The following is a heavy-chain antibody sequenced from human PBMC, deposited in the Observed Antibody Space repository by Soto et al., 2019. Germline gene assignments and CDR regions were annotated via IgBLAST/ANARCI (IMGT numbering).Heavy chain of an antibody. CDR3: ARDLEQYSNYFDY. V-gene: IGHV3-33*01. Sequence: QVQLVESGGGVVQPGRSLRLSCAASGFTFSSYGMHWVRQAPGKGLEWVAVIWYDGSNKYYADSVKGRFTISSDNSKNTLSLQMNSLRAEDTAVYYCARDLEQYSNYFDYWGQGTLVTVSS. J-gene: IGHJ4*02. CDR2: IWYDGSNK. CDR1: GFTFSSYG. D-gene: IGHD4-4*01.